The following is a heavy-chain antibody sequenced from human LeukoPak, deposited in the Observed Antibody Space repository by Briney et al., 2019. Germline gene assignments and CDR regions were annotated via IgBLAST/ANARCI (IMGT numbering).Heavy chain of an antibody. CDR3: ARGYCSSTSCRSWYFDY. Sequence: GGSLRLSCAASGFTFSSYAMHWVRQAPGKGLEYVSAISSSGGSTYYANSVKGRFTISRDNSKNTLYLQMGSLRAEDMAVYYCARGYCSSTSCRSWYFDYWGQGTLVTVSS. D-gene: IGHD2-2*01. V-gene: IGHV3-64*01. J-gene: IGHJ4*02. CDR2: ISSSGGST. CDR1: GFTFSSYA.